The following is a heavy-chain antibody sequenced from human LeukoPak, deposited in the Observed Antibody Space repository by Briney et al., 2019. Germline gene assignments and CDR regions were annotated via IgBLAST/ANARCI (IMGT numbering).Heavy chain of an antibody. Sequence: GGSLRLSCAASGFTFSSYEMNWVRQAPGKGLEWVSYIGSSGSTIYYADSVKGRFTISRDNAKNSLYLQMNSLRAEDTAVYYCAGGSGWYAYFDYWGQGTLVTVSS. J-gene: IGHJ4*02. V-gene: IGHV3-48*03. CDR2: IGSSGSTI. CDR3: AGGSGWYAYFDY. D-gene: IGHD6-19*01. CDR1: GFTFSSYE.